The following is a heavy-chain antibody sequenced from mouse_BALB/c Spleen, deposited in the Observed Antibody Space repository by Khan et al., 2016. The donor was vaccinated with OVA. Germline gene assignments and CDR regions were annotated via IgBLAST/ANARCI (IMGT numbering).Heavy chain of an antibody. J-gene: IGHJ4*01. CDR2: IWGDGTT. CDR3: ARGDYGNYREAMDY. D-gene: IGHD2-1*01. CDR1: GFSLTGYG. Sequence: QVQLKQSGPGLVAPSQSLSITCTVSGFSLTGYGVNWVRQPPGKGLEWLGMIWGDGTTDYNSALNSRLSISKYNSKSHVFLKMNSLKTDDTARYYCARGDYGNYREAMDYWGQGTSVTVSS. V-gene: IGHV2-6-7*01.